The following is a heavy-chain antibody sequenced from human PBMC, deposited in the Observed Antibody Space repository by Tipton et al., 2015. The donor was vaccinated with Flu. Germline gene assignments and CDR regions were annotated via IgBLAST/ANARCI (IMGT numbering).Heavy chain of an antibody. CDR1: GDSISSDFY. J-gene: IGHJ5*02. CDR2: VSRSGNT. V-gene: IGHV4-38-2*01. Sequence: TLSLTCEVSGDSISSDFYWGWVRQFPGKGLEWIGSVSRSGNTDYNPSLRSRVIISVDKSKKQFSLKLSSVTAADTALYYCARVQTGTNWFDPWGQGTLVTVSS. CDR3: ARVQTGTNWFDP. D-gene: IGHD1-1*01.